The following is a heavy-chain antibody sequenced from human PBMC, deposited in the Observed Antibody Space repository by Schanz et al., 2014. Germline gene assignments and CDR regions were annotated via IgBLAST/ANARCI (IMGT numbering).Heavy chain of an antibody. J-gene: IGHJ4*02. CDR3: ARGVRVRGIIIDY. Sequence: VQLVESGGGVVQPGRSLRLSCAASGFTFSSYAMHWVRQAPGKGLEWVSSITSTSRYIYYADSLKGRFTISRDNAKNSVYLQMNSLRAEDTAEYYCARGVRVRGIIIDYGGPGTLVTVSS. V-gene: IGHV3-21*02. CDR1: GFTFSSYA. CDR2: ITSTSRYI. D-gene: IGHD3-10*01.